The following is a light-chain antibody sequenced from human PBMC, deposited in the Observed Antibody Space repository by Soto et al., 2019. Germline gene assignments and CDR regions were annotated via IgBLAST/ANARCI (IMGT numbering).Light chain of an antibody. CDR3: QPYNNWPLA. V-gene: IGKV3-15*01. CDR1: QSVGSS. J-gene: IGKJ4*01. CDR2: DTS. Sequence: EIPLTQSPATLSLSPGDRATLSCRASQSVGSSPVAWFQDEPGQTPRPPIYDTSTRATGVPTRFSGSRSGAEFTLTINSLQSEDFAVYYCQPYNNWPLAFGGGTKVDIK.